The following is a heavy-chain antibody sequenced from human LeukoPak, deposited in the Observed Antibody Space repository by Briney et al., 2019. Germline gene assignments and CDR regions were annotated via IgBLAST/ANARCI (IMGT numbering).Heavy chain of an antibody. CDR2: INHSGST. CDR3: ARNFFGVGYTYGWYGAYSYGLDV. V-gene: IGHV4-34*01. D-gene: IGHD5-18*01. J-gene: IGHJ6*02. CDR1: GGSFSNYY. Sequence: SSETLSLTCAVFGGSFSNYYWSWIRQSPEKGLEWIGEINHSGSTNFNPPLESRVAISVDTSKNHFSLTLSSVTAADTAVYYCARNFFGVGYTYGWYGAYSYGLDVWGQGTTVTVSS.